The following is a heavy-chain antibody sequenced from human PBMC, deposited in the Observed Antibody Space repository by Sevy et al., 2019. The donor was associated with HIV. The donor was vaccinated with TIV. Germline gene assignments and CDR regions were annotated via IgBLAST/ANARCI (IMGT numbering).Heavy chain of an antibody. CDR1: GFTFSSYS. Sequence: GGSLRLSCAASGFTFSSYSMNWVRQAPGKGLEWVSYISSSSSTIYYADSVKGRFTISRDNAKNSRYLQMNSLRDEDTAVSYCARDRLRAVACIGRSGYYYYGMDVWGQGTTVTVSS. CDR3: ARDRLRAVACIGRSGYYYYGMDV. V-gene: IGHV3-48*02. CDR2: ISSSSSTI. J-gene: IGHJ6*02. D-gene: IGHD6-19*01.